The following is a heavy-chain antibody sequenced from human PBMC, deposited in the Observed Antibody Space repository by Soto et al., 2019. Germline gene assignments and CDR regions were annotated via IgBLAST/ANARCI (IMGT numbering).Heavy chain of an antibody. D-gene: IGHD3-10*01. V-gene: IGHV3-33*01. CDR2: IWYDGSKR. CDR3: ARDWYGSGSYRVWGSLHYYYGMDV. Sequence: QVQLVESGGGVVQPGGSLRLSCAASGFTFSNYGMHWVRQAPGKGLEWVAVIWYDGSKRNYADSVKGRFTISRLNSKNTLYLRMDSLRAEDTAVYFCARDWYGSGSYRVWGSLHYYYGMDVWGQGTTVTVSS. CDR1: GFTFSNYG. J-gene: IGHJ6*02.